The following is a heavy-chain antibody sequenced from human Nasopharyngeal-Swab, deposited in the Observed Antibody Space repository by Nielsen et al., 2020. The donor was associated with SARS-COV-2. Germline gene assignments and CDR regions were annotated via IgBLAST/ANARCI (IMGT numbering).Heavy chain of an antibody. Sequence: GESLKISCATSGFTFDDYAMHWVRQPPGKGLEWVSVITWDEGSTYYADSVKGRFMISRDNSKNSLYLQMNSLRVEDTALYYCAKDSCDFPRWGGLDVWGQGTTVTVSS. V-gene: IGHV3-43D*03. J-gene: IGHJ6*02. CDR2: ITWDEGST. CDR3: AKDSCDFPRWGGLDV. D-gene: IGHD3-3*01. CDR1: GFTFDDYA.